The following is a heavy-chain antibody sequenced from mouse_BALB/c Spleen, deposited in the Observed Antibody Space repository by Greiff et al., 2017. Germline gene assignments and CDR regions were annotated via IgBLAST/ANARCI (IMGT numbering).Heavy chain of an antibody. CDR3: ARGGYGNWFAY. CDR2: INPYNDGT. V-gene: IGHV1-14*01. D-gene: IGHD1-1*01. Sequence: EVQVVESGPELVKPGASVKMSCKASGYTFTSYVMHWVKQKPGQGLEWIGYINPYNDGTKYNEKFKGKATLTSDKSSSTAYMELSSLTSEDSAVYYCARGGYGNWFAYWGQGTLVTVSA. CDR1: GYTFTSYV. J-gene: IGHJ3*01.